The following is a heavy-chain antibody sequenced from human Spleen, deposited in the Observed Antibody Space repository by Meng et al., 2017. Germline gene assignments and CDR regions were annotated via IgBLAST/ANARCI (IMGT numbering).Heavy chain of an antibody. CDR2: INIDGIST. V-gene: IGHV3-74*01. CDR1: GFTFSTYW. Sequence: EVQLVESGGGLVQPGGSLRLSCAASGFTFSTYWMHWVRQPPGKGLVWVSRINIDGISTIYADSVKGRFTISRDNAKNTLYLQMNSLRAEDTAVYYCTRLSTTSSLFDPWGQGTLVTVSS. J-gene: IGHJ5*02. CDR3: TRLSTTSSLFDP. D-gene: IGHD6-6*01.